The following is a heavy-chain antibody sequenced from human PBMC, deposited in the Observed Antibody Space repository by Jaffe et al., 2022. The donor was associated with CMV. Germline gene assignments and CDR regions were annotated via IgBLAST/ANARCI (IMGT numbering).Heavy chain of an antibody. CDR3: ARQPCRGGRCSDYADYQWEY. Sequence: QVQLVESGGGVVQPGKSLRLSCAASGFTFSNYGMHWVRQAPGRGLELVALIWYDGSNKYYADSVKGRFTISRDNSKNTLYLQMNSLRADDTAVYYCARQPCRGGRCSDYADYQWEYWGQGTLVTVSS. D-gene: IGHD4-17*01. V-gene: IGHV3-33*08. CDR2: IWYDGSNK. CDR1: GFTFSNYG. J-gene: IGHJ4*02.